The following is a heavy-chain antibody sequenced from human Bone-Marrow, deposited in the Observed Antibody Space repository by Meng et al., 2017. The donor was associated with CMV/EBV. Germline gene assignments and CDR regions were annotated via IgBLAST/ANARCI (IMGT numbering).Heavy chain of an antibody. Sequence: GESLKISCAASGFTFSSYAMSWVRQAPGKGLEWVSVIYSGGSSTYYADSVKGRFTISRDNSKNTLYLQMNSLRAEDTAVYYCAKDFWSGYNYYYYGRDVWGQGTTVTVSS. V-gene: IGHV3-23*03. J-gene: IGHJ6*02. CDR2: IYSGGSST. CDR1: GFTFSSYA. CDR3: AKDFWSGYNYYYYGRDV. D-gene: IGHD3-3*01.